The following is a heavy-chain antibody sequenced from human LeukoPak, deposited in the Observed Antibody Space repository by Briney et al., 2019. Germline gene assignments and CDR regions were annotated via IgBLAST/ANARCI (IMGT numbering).Heavy chain of an antibody. CDR3: ARWMAAAGSYDY. V-gene: IGHV4-4*02. J-gene: IGHJ4*02. CDR2: IYHSGST. D-gene: IGHD6-13*01. Sequence: SETLSLTCAVSGGSISSSNWWCWVRQPPGKGLEWIGEIYHSGSTNYNPSLKGRVTISVDKSKNHFYLKLTSVTAADTAVYYCARWMAAAGSYDYWGQGTLVIVSS. CDR1: GGSISSSNW.